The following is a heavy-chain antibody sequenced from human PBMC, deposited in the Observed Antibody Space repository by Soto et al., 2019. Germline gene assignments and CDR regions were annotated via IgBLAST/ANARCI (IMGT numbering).Heavy chain of an antibody. V-gene: IGHV1-18*01. CDR2: MSSYNKNT. J-gene: IGHJ6*02. D-gene: IGHD2-15*01. Sequence: GASVKVSCKASGYAFTRYGISWVRQAPGKGLEWMGWMSSYNKNTNSAQKFQGRVTMTRDTFTNKAYMDLRSLTSDDTAVYYCAREGYCSSGSCALYSHEYFGMDVWGQGTTVTVSS. CDR3: AREGYCSSGSCALYSHEYFGMDV. CDR1: GYAFTRYG.